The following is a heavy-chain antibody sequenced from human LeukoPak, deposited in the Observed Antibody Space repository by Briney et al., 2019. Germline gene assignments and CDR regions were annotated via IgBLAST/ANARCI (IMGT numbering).Heavy chain of an antibody. Sequence: WETLSLTCTVSSGSINSYYWGWVRQPAGRGLEWIGRIYTTGKTDYNPSLKSRLTMSVDTSKRQFSLNLRSVTAADTAIYYCARHGYTASHYFLDFWSQGTLVTVSS. D-gene: IGHD3-16*01. J-gene: IGHJ4*02. V-gene: IGHV4-4*07. CDR1: SGSINSYY. CDR2: IYTTGKT. CDR3: ARHGYTASHYFLDF.